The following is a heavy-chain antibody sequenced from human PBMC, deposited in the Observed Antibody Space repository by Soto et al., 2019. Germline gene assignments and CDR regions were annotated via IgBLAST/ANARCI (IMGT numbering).Heavy chain of an antibody. V-gene: IGHV4-31*03. Sequence: QVQLQESGPGLVEPSQTLSLTCNVSGDSISSGGYHWSWIRQHPGKGLEWIVYIYYSGDTYYNTSLKSRVAISVHTSKKQFSLNLSSATAADTAVYYCARLAYSSRGGQFFDYWGQGVLVTVSS. CDR3: ARLAYSSRGGQFFDY. CDR1: GDSISSGGYH. J-gene: IGHJ4*02. CDR2: IYYSGDT. D-gene: IGHD6-13*01.